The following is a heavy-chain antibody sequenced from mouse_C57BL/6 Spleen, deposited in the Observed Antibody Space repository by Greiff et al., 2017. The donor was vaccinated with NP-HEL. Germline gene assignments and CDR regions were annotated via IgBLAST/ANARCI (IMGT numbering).Heavy chain of an antibody. CDR1: GYTFTSYW. CDR2: IYPGSGRT. V-gene: IGHV1-55*01. J-gene: IGHJ4*01. Sequence: QVQLQQPGAELVKPGASVKMSCKASGYTFTSYWITWVKQRPGKGLEWIGDIYPGSGRTNYNEKLKSKATLTVDTSSSTAYMQLSSLTSEDSAVYYCASPHYDYDVYYAMDYWGQGTSFTVSS. D-gene: IGHD2-4*01. CDR3: ASPHYDYDVYYAMDY.